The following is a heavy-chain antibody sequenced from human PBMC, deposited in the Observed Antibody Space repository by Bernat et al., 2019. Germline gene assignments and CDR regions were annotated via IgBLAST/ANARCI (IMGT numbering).Heavy chain of an antibody. CDR2: ISYDGSNK. CDR1: GFTFSSYG. Sequence: QVQLVESGGGVVQPGRSLRLSCAASGFTFSSYGMHWVRQAPGKGLEWVAVISYDGSNKYYADSVKGRFTISRDNSKNTLYLQMNSLRAEDTAVYYSAKTPSRKPLGHYYDSSGYRYYFDYWGQGTLVTVSS. J-gene: IGHJ4*02. D-gene: IGHD3-22*01. CDR3: AKTPSRKPLGHYYDSSGYRYYFDY. V-gene: IGHV3-30*18.